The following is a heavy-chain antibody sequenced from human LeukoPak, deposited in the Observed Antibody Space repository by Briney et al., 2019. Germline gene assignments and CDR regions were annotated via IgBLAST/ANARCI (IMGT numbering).Heavy chain of an antibody. J-gene: IGHJ4*02. CDR2: INHSGST. V-gene: IGHV4-34*01. Sequence: SETLSLTCAVYGGSFSGYYWSWIRQPPGKGLEWIGEINHSGSTNYNPSLKSRVTISVDTSKNQFSLKLSSVTAADTAVYYCARYSAYGSGISWGQGTLVTVSS. D-gene: IGHD3-10*01. CDR1: GGSFSGYY. CDR3: ARYSAYGSGIS.